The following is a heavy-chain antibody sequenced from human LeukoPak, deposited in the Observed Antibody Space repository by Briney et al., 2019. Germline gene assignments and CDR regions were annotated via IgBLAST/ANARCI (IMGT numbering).Heavy chain of an antibody. V-gene: IGHV3-53*01. D-gene: IGHD6-19*01. CDR2: IYSGDST. CDR3: ARGYSSGKGNAFDI. J-gene: IGHJ3*02. Sequence: GGSLRLSCAASGFTVSSNYMSWVRQAPGKGLEWVSVIYSGDSTYYADSVKGRLTISGDNSKNTLYLQMNSLRAEDTAVYYCARGYSSGKGNAFDIWGQGTMVTVSS. CDR1: GFTVSSNY.